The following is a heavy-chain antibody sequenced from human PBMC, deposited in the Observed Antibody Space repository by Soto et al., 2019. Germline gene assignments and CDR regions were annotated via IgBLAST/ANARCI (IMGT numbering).Heavy chain of an antibody. J-gene: IGHJ3*02. CDR1: GFTFSSYG. V-gene: IGHV3-33*01. CDR3: ARGPSSSSGMVAFDI. Sequence: GGSLRLSCAASGFTFSSYGMHWVRQAPGKGLEWVAVIWYDGSNKYYADSVKGRFTISRDNSKNTLYLQMNSLRAEDTAVYYCARGPSSSSGMVAFDIWGQGTMVTVSS. D-gene: IGHD6-6*01. CDR2: IWYDGSNK.